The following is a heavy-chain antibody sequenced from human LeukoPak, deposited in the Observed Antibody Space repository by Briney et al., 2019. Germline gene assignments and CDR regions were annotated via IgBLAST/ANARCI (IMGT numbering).Heavy chain of an antibody. Sequence: GGSLRLSCATSGFTLSSYSMNWVRQAPGKGLEWVSYISSGSTTIYYAGSVKGRFTISRDNAKNSLYLQMNSLRAEDTAVYYCARDVEQWLVRVYYFDYWGQGTLVTVSS. CDR1: GFTLSSYS. V-gene: IGHV3-48*01. J-gene: IGHJ4*02. CDR2: ISSGSTTI. CDR3: ARDVEQWLVRVYYFDY. D-gene: IGHD6-19*01.